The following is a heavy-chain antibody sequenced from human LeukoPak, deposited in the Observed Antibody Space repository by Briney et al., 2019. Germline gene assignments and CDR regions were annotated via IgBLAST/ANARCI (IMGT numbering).Heavy chain of an antibody. CDR1: GFTFSTFN. V-gene: IGHV3-21*05. CDR2: ISRDSTYK. Sequence: GGSLRLFCAASGFTFSTFNMNWVRQAPGKGLEWVSFISRDSTYKYYADSVKGRFTITRDDANNTLYLQMNSLRAEDTAVYYCARPSSGNYARLESWGQGTLVTVSS. CDR3: ARPSSGNYARLES. D-gene: IGHD1-26*01. J-gene: IGHJ5*02.